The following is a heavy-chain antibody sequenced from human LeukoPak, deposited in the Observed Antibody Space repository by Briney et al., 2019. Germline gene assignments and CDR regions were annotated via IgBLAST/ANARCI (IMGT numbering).Heavy chain of an antibody. J-gene: IGHJ2*01. CDR3: ARDRGGYFDL. D-gene: IGHD4-17*01. CDR2: IYYSGST. V-gene: IGHV4-59*01. CDR1: GGCISSYY. Sequence: PSETLSLTCTVSGGCISSYYWSWIRQPPGKGLEWIGYIYYSGSTNYNPSLKSRVTISVDTSKNQFSLKLSSVTAADTAVFYCARDRGGYFDLWGRGTLVTVSS.